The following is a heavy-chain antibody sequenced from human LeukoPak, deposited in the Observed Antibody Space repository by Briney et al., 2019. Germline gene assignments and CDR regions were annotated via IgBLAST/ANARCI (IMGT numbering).Heavy chain of an antibody. J-gene: IGHJ6*02. V-gene: IGHV4-31*03. Sequence: SETLSLTCTVSGGSISSGGYCWSWIRQHPGKGLEWIGYIYYSGSTYYNPSLKSRVTISVDTSKNQFSLKLSSVTAADTAVYYCARHNYDFWSGYSNYYYYGMDVWGQGTTVTVSS. D-gene: IGHD3-3*01. CDR2: IYYSGST. CDR1: GGSISSGGYC. CDR3: ARHNYDFWSGYSNYYYYGMDV.